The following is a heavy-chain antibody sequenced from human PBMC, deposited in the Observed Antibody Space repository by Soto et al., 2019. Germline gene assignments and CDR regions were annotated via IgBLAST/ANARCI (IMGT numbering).Heavy chain of an antibody. V-gene: IGHV3-23*01. CDR1: GFIFSNYA. D-gene: IGHD3-10*01. J-gene: IGHJ4*02. Sequence: GGSLRLSCAASGFIFSNYAMFWVRQAPGKGLDWVSTIYAGGGTTHYAESVKGRFTISRDNSNNRLYLQLNSLRAEDTAVYFCAKDLIRGDGYVDFDYWGQGTLVTVSS. CDR3: AKDLIRGDGYVDFDY. CDR2: IYAGGGTT.